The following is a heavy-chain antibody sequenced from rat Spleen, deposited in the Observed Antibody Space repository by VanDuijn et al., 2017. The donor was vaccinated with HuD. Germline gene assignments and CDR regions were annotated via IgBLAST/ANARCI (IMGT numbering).Heavy chain of an antibody. Sequence: QVQLKESGPGLVQPSQTLSLTCTVSGFSLTSNGVSWVRQTPGKGLEWIAAISSGGSTYYNSALKSRLSISRDTSKSQVFLKMNSLQTEDTAIYFCTRSGYYYSSYVPFFDYWGQGVMVTVSS. V-gene: IGHV2S12*01. CDR3: TRSGYYYSSYVPFFDY. CDR2: ISSGGST. J-gene: IGHJ2*01. D-gene: IGHD1-2*01. CDR1: GFSLTSNG.